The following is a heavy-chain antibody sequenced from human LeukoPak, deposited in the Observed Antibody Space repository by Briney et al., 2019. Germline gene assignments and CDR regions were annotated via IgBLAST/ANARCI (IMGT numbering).Heavy chain of an antibody. CDR1: GGSIHYYY. V-gene: IGHV4-59*01. Sequence: SETLSLTCTVSGGSIHYYYWNWLRQPPGKGLEWIGYIHSSGNTRYTPSLRSRVTMSVETSKNQFSLRLTSVSAADTAVYYCARVGRYCSGGSCYGENWFDPWGQGTLVTVSS. CDR3: ARVGRYCSGGSCYGENWFDP. J-gene: IGHJ5*02. D-gene: IGHD2-15*01. CDR2: IHSSGNT.